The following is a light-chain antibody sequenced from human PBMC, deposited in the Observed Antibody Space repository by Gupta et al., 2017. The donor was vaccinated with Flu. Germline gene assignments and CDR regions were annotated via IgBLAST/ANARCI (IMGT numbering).Light chain of an antibody. Sequence: SLSASVGDRVTITCRASQSISSYLNWYQQKPGKAPKLLIYAASSLQSGVPSRFSGSGSGTDFTLTISSLQPEDFATYYCQQSYSTPPLTFGQGTKVEIK. CDR2: AAS. J-gene: IGKJ1*01. V-gene: IGKV1-39*01. CDR3: QQSYSTPPLT. CDR1: QSISSY.